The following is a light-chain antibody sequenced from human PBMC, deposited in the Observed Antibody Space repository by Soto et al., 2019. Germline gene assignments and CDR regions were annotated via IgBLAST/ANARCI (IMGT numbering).Light chain of an antibody. CDR3: QQYDSTPPP. V-gene: IGKV3-20*01. CDR2: GAS. CDR1: QSVNSNY. J-gene: IGKJ1*01. Sequence: EIVLTQSPGTLSLSPGDRATLSCRASQSVNSNYLAWYQRKPGQAPRLLIYGASSRATDIPYRFSASGSGTDFTLTITRLEAEDFAVYYCQQYDSTPPPFGQGTKVEVK.